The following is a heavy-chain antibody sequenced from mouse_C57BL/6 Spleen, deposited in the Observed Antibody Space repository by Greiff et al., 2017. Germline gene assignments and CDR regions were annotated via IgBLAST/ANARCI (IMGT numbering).Heavy chain of an antibody. J-gene: IGHJ1*03. D-gene: IGHD1-1*01. Sequence: QVQLQQPGAELVKPGASVKLSCKASGYTFTSYWMHWVKQRPGQGLEWIGMIHPNSGSTNYNEKFQSKATLTVDKSSSTAYMQLSSLTSADSAVYDCARSGSSYGSRYFDVWGTGTTVTVSS. V-gene: IGHV1-64*01. CDR2: IHPNSGST. CDR1: GYTFTSYW. CDR3: ARSGSSYGSRYFDV.